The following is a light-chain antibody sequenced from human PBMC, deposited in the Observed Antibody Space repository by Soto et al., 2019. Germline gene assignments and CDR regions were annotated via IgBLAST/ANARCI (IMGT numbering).Light chain of an antibody. CDR2: DVS. V-gene: IGLV2-11*01. J-gene: IGLJ1*01. CDR3: CSYAGRYKV. CDR1: SSDVGGYNY. Sequence: QSALTQPRSVSGSPGQSVTISCTGTSSDVGGYNYVSWYQQHPGKAPKLMIYDVSKRPSGVPDRFSGSKSGNTASLTISGLQAEDEADYYCCSYAGRYKVFGTVTNLTVL.